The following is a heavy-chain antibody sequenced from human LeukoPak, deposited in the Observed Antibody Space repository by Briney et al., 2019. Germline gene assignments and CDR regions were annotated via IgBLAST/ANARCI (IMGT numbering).Heavy chain of an antibody. J-gene: IGHJ3*02. V-gene: IGHV3-30*04. Sequence: GGSLRLSCAASGFTYSSYAMHWVRQAPGKGLEWVAVISDDGSNKYYADSVKGRFTISRDNSKNTLYLQMNSLRGEDTAVYYCARVDDLDAFDMWGQGTMVTVSS. CDR2: ISDDGSNK. CDR3: ARVDDLDAFDM. D-gene: IGHD2-2*03. CDR1: GFTYSSYA.